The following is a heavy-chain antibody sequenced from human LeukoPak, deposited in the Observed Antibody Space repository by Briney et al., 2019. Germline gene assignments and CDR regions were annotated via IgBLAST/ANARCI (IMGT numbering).Heavy chain of an antibody. CDR1: GFTFSSYA. CDR2: ISGSGGST. V-gene: IGHV3-23*01. CDR3: AKVFTDGSFTFDY. Sequence: GRSLRLSCAASGFTFSSYAMSWVRQAPGKGLEWVSAISGSGGSTYYADSVKGRFTISRDNSKNTLYLQMNSLRAEDTAVYYCAKVFTDGSFTFDYWGQGTLVTVSS. D-gene: IGHD1-26*01. J-gene: IGHJ4*02.